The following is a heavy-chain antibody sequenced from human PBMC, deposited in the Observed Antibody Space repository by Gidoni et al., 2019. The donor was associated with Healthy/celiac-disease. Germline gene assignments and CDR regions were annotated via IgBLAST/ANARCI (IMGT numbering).Heavy chain of an antibody. Sequence: QVQLQQWGAGLLKPSETLSLTCAVYGGSFSGYYWSWIRQPPGKGLEWIGEINHSGSTNYNPSLKSRVTISVDTSKNQFSLKLSSVTAADTAVYYCARGFPRGCPDYWGQGTLVTVSS. V-gene: IGHV4-34*01. D-gene: IGHD2-15*01. CDR3: ARGFPRGCPDY. CDR1: GGSFSGYY. CDR2: INHSGST. J-gene: IGHJ4*02.